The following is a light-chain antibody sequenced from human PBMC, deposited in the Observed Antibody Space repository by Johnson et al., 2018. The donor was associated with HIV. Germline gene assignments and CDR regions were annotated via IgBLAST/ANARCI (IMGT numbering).Light chain of an antibody. Sequence: QSVLTQPPSVSAAPGQKVTISCSGSSSNIGNNYVSWYQQLPGTAPKLLICENNKRPSGIPDRFSGSKSGTSATLGITGLQTGDEADYYCGTWDSSLSAGDVFGTGTKVTVL. CDR3: GTWDSSLSAGDV. CDR2: ENN. J-gene: IGLJ1*01. V-gene: IGLV1-51*02. CDR1: SSNIGNNY.